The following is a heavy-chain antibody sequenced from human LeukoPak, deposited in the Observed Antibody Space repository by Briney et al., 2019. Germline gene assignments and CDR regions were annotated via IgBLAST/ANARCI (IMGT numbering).Heavy chain of an antibody. J-gene: IGHJ4*02. CDR1: GGSISSSNW. CDR3: ASRVRIQLWTNPLDY. CDR2: IYHSGST. D-gene: IGHD5-18*01. V-gene: IGHV4-4*02. Sequence: SETLSLTCAVSGGSISSSNWWSWVRQPPGKGLEWIGEIYHSGSTNYNPSLKSRVTISVDKSKNQFSLKLSSVTAADTAVYYCASRVRIQLWTNPLDYWGQGTLVTVSS.